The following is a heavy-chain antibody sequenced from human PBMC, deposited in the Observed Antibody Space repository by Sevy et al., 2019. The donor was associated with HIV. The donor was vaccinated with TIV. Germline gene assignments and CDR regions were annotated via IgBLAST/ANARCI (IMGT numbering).Heavy chain of an antibody. D-gene: IGHD5-18*01. CDR3: ARVAMATSTYHWFDP. CDR2: IIPIFGTA. V-gene: IGHV1-69*13. J-gene: IGHJ5*02. Sequence: ASVKVSCKASGGTFSSYAISWVRQAPGQGLEWMGGIIPIFGTANYAQKFQGRVTITADESTSTAYMELSSLRSEDTAVYYCARVAMATSTYHWFDPWGQGTLVTVSS. CDR1: GGTFSSYA.